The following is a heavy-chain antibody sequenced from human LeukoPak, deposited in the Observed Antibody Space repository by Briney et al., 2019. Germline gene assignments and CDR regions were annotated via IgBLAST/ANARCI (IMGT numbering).Heavy chain of an antibody. J-gene: IGHJ4*02. V-gene: IGHV3-30-3*01. CDR2: ISYDGSNK. CDR1: GFTFSSYS. CDR3: AKDPPRITMVRGVIKRERFDY. Sequence: PGGSLRLSCAASGFTFSSYSMHWVRQAPGKGLEWVAAISYDGSNKYYADSVKGRFTISRDNSKNTLYLQMNSLRAEDTAVYYCAKDPPRITMVRGVIKRERFDYWGQGTLVTVPS. D-gene: IGHD3-10*01.